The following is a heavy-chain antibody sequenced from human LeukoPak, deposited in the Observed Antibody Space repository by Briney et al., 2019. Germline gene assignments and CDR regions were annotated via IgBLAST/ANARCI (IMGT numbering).Heavy chain of an antibody. CDR2: ISYSGST. J-gene: IGHJ4*02. D-gene: IGHD5-12*01. V-gene: IGHV4-59*01. CDR3: ARGFDSKSTYFDY. Sequence: NPSETLSLSSTVSGGSISSYYWNWIRQSPTKGLEWIGYISYSGSTNYNPSLKGRVTISLDTSKNQFSLKVRSVTAADTAVYYCARGFDSKSTYFDYWGQGTLVTVSS. CDR1: GGSISSYY.